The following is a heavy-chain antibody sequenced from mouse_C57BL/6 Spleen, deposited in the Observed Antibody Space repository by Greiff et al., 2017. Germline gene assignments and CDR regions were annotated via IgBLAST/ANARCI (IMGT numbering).Heavy chain of an antibody. CDR2: ISDGGSYT. V-gene: IGHV5-4*01. D-gene: IGHD2-3*01. CDR3: ARDRLLYDFDY. J-gene: IGHJ2*01. CDR1: GFTFSSYA. Sequence: EVQGVESGGGLVKPGGSLKLSCAASGFTFSSYAMSWVRQTPEKRLEWVATISDGGSYTYYPDNVKGRFTISRDNAKNHLYLQMSHLKSEDTAMYYCARDRLLYDFDYWGQGTTLTVSS.